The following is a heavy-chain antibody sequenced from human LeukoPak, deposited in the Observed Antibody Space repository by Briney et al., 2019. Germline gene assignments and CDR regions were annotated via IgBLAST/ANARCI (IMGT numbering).Heavy chain of an antibody. J-gene: IGHJ6*03. CDR3: ARAGYSGYDFSPYYYYYYMDV. D-gene: IGHD5-12*01. CDR2: ISSSSSYI. CDR1: GFTFSSYS. Sequence: GSLRLSCAASGFTFSSYSMNWVRQAPGKGLEWVSSISSSSSYIYYADSVKGRFTISRDNAKNSLYLQMNSLRAEDTAVYYCARAGYSGYDFSPYYYYYYMDVWGKGTTVTVSS. V-gene: IGHV3-21*01.